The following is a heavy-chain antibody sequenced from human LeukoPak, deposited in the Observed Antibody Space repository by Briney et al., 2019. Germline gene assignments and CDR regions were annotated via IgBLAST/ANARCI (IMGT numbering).Heavy chain of an antibody. J-gene: IGHJ3*02. V-gene: IGHV6-1*01. CDR1: GDSVSSNSAA. D-gene: IGHD3-9*01. CDR2: TYYRSKWYN. CDR3: ARDLRYFDWLHHDAFDI. Sequence: SQTLSLTCAISGDSVSSNSAAWNWIRQSPSRGLEWLGITYYRSKWYNDYAVSVKSRITINPDTSKNQFSLQLNSVTPEDTAVYYCARDLRYFDWLHHDAFDIWGQGTMVTVSS.